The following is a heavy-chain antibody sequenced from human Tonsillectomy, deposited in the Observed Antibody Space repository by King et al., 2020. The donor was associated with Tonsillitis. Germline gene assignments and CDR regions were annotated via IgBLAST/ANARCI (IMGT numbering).Heavy chain of an antibody. CDR1: GYTFTGYY. CDR2: INPNSGGT. Sequence: QLVQSGAEVKKPGASVKVSCKASGYTFTGYYIHWVRQAPGQGLEWMGWINPNSGGTNYAQKFQGRVTMTRDTSISTAYMELSRLRSDDTAVYYCARGYDYYGSDIYYDFDSWGQGTLVTVSS. J-gene: IGHJ4*02. D-gene: IGHD3-10*01. V-gene: IGHV1-2*02. CDR3: ARGYDYYGSDIYYDFDS.